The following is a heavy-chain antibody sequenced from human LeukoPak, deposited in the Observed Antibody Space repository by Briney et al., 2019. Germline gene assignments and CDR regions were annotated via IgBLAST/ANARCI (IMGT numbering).Heavy chain of an antibody. D-gene: IGHD1-26*01. CDR1: GFRLGGFD. J-gene: IGHJ4*02. CDR3: AQDRKSGSFYGGYY. V-gene: IGHV3-23*01. CDR2: ISPDGRRA. Sequence: GGPLRFSCVASGFRLGGFDLVWVRNVPGKGPEWVSLISPDGRRAYYADSVRGRFSISRDNSQNTLYLHMNSLRVEDTAMYYCAQDRKSGSFYGGYYWGQGTLVTVSS.